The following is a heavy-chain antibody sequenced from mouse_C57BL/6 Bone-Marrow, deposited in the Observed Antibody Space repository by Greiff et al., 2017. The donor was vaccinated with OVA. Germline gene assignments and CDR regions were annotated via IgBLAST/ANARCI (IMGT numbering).Heavy chain of an antibody. CDR1: GYTFTSYW. CDR3: ARGGGSY. V-gene: IGHV1-72*01. D-gene: IGHD3-1*01. J-gene: IGHJ2*01. Sequence: VQLQQPGAELVKPGASVKLSCKASGYTFTSYWMPWVKQRPGRGLAWLGRIDPNSGGTNYNEKFKSKATLTVDKPSSTAYMQLSSLTAEDTADYYCARGGGSYWGQGTTLTVSS. CDR2: IDPNSGGT.